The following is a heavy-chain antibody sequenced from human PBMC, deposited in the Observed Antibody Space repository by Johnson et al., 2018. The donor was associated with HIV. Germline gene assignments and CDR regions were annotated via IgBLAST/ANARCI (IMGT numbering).Heavy chain of an antibody. Sequence: VQLLESGGGLVQPGGSLRLSCAASGFIFSSYWMSWVRQAPGKGLEWVANVKQDGSENNYVDSVKGRFTISRDNARNSLYLQMNSLRAEDTAVYYCTTDDLGVDAFDIWGQGTMVTVSS. V-gene: IGHV3-7*05. CDR2: VKQDGSEN. CDR1: GFIFSSYW. J-gene: IGHJ3*02. CDR3: TTDDLGVDAFDI. D-gene: IGHD3-16*01.